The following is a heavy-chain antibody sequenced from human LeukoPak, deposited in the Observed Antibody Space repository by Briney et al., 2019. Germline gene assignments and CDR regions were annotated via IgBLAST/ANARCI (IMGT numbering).Heavy chain of an antibody. Sequence: ASVKVSCKASGYTVASYYMHWVRQAPGQGLEWMGRINPNSGGANYAQKFQGRVTMTRDTSISTAYMELSRLRSDDTAVYYCARGPYGDIVVVPAAMSGFDPWGQGTLVTVSS. V-gene: IGHV1-2*06. CDR3: ARGPYGDIVVVPAAMSGFDP. D-gene: IGHD2-2*01. CDR1: GYTVASYY. CDR2: INPNSGGA. J-gene: IGHJ5*02.